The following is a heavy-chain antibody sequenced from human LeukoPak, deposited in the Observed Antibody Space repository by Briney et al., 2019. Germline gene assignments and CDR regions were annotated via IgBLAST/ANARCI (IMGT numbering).Heavy chain of an antibody. J-gene: IGHJ6*03. CDR2: ISSSSSYI. D-gene: IGHD4-23*01. CDR1: GFTFSSYS. CDR3: ARVGGKGYYYMDV. V-gene: IGHV3-21*01. Sequence: GGSLRLSCAASGFTFSSYSMNWVRQAPGKGLEWVSSISSSSSYIHYADSVKGRFTISRDNAKNSLYLQMNSLRAEDTAVYYCARVGGKGYYYMDVWGKGTTVTVSS.